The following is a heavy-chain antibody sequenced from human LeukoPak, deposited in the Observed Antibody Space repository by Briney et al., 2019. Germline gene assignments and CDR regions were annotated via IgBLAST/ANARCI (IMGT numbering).Heavy chain of an antibody. D-gene: IGHD1-1*01. V-gene: IGHV3-23*01. J-gene: IGHJ4*02. CDR3: AKEGTASKPSDLDY. CDR2: ISGSGGST. CDR1: RFTFSSYA. Sequence: PGGSLRLSCAASRFTFSSYAMSWVRQAPGKGLEWVSAISGSGGSTYYADSVKGRFTISRDNSKNTLYLQMISLRDEDTAVYYCAKEGTASKPSDLDYWGQGTLVTVSS.